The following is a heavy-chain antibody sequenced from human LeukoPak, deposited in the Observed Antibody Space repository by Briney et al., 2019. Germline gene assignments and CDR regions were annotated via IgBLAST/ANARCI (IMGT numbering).Heavy chain of an antibody. J-gene: IGHJ3*02. Sequence: GGSLRLSCAASGFTFSSYAMSWVRQAPGKGLEWVSAISGSGGSTYYADSVRGRFTISRDNSKNTLYLQMNSLRAEDTAVYYCAKTIVVGDALDIWGQGTMVTVSS. CDR3: AKTIVVGDALDI. CDR1: GFTFSSYA. CDR2: ISGSGGST. V-gene: IGHV3-23*01. D-gene: IGHD3-22*01.